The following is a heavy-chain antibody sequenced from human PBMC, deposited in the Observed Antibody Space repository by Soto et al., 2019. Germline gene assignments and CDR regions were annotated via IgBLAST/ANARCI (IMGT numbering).Heavy chain of an antibody. Sequence: QVQLVESGGAVVQPGRSLRLSCAASGFTFSSYGMHWVRQAPGKGLEWVAVISYDGSNKYYADSVKGRFTISRDNSKNTLYLQMNSLRAEDTAVYYCAKATHFDYWGQGTLVTVSS. V-gene: IGHV3-30*18. CDR3: AKATHFDY. CDR1: GFTFSSYG. CDR2: ISYDGSNK. J-gene: IGHJ4*02.